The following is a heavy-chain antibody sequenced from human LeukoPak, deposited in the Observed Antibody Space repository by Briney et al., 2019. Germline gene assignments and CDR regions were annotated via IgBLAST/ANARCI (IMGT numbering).Heavy chain of an antibody. Sequence: GSLRLSCAASGFTVRDDHMSWVRQAPGKGLEWVSLISSRDSIYYADSVKGRFTISRDNSKNTLYLQMSSLRADDTAVYYCARAEYDSSLGFGFWGQGALVTVSS. CDR2: ISSRDSI. CDR1: GFTVRDDH. CDR3: ARAEYDSSLGFGF. J-gene: IGHJ4*02. D-gene: IGHD3-22*01. V-gene: IGHV3-53*01.